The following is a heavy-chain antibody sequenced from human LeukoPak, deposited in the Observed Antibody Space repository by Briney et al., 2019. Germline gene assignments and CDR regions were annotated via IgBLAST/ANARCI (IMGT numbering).Heavy chain of an antibody. V-gene: IGHV3-48*01. Sequence: PGGSLRLSCAASGFSFSSYSLNWVRQAAGKGLEWVSYITGSSSTINYADSVEGRFTISRDKAKNSLYLQMNSLRAEDTAVYYCARTGLGMYSFDSWGRGTLVTVSS. D-gene: IGHD3/OR15-3a*01. CDR1: GFSFSSYS. CDR2: ITGSSSTI. J-gene: IGHJ4*02. CDR3: ARTGLGMYSFDS.